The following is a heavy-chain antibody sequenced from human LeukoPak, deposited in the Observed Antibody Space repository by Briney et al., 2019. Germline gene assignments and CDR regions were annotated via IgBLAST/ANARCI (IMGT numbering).Heavy chain of an antibody. V-gene: IGHV4-61*01. CDR2: IYYSGST. CDR3: AREARYCSSTSCYIYYYYYMDV. Sequence: PSQTLSLTCTVSGGSISGGSYYWSWIRQPPGKGLEWIGYIYYSGSTKYNLSLKSRVTISVDTSKNQFSLKLSSVTAADTAVYYCAREARYCSSTSCYIYYYYYMDVWGKGTTVTVPS. J-gene: IGHJ6*03. D-gene: IGHD2-2*02. CDR1: GGSISGGSYY.